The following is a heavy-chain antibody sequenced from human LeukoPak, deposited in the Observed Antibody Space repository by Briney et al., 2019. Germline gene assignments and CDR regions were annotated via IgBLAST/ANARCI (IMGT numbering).Heavy chain of an antibody. V-gene: IGHV3-9*03. Sequence: GRSLRLSCAASGFTFDDYAMHWVRQAPGKGLEWVSGISWNSGSIGYADSVKGRFTISRDNAKNSLCLQMNSLRAEDMALYYCAKDIGYSSGWYSAFDIWGQGTMVTVSS. D-gene: IGHD6-19*01. CDR1: GFTFDDYA. J-gene: IGHJ3*02. CDR2: ISWNSGSI. CDR3: AKDIGYSSGWYSAFDI.